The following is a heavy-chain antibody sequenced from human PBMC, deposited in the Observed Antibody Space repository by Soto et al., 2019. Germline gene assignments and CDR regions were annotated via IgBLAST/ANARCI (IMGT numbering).Heavy chain of an antibody. CDR3: ARDGYGCSSTSCPWNYGMDV. D-gene: IGHD2-2*01. Sequence: QVQLQESGPGLVKPSQTLSLTCTVSCGSISSGGYYWSWIRQHPGKGLEWICYIYYSGSTYYNPSLKSRVTISVDTSKTQFSLKLSSVTAADTAVYYCARDGYGCSSTSCPWNYGMDVWGQGTTVTVSS. J-gene: IGHJ6*02. CDR2: IYYSGST. V-gene: IGHV4-31*03. CDR1: CGSISSGGYY.